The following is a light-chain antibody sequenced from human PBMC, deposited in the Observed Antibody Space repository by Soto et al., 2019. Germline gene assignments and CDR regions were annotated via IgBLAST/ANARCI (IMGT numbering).Light chain of an antibody. Sequence: QSVLTQPPSVSGAPGQRVTISCTGSSSNIGAGYDVHWYQQLPGTAPKLLIYGNSNRPSGVPDRFSGPKSGTSASLAITGLQAEDEADYYCQSYDSSLFYVFGTGTKVTVL. CDR3: QSYDSSLFYV. V-gene: IGLV1-40*01. J-gene: IGLJ1*01. CDR2: GNS. CDR1: SSNIGAGYD.